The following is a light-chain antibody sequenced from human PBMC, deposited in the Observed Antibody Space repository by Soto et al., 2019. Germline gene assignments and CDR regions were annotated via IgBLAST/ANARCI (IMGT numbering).Light chain of an antibody. Sequence: QLVLTQSPSASASLGASVKLTCTLSSGHSTYAIAWHQQQPEKGPRYLMKVNSDGSHSKGDGIPDRFSGSSSGAERYLTISRLQSEDEADYYCQTWGTGPWVFGGGTKVTVL. J-gene: IGLJ3*02. V-gene: IGLV4-69*01. CDR2: VNSDGSH. CDR3: QTWGTGPWV. CDR1: SGHSTYA.